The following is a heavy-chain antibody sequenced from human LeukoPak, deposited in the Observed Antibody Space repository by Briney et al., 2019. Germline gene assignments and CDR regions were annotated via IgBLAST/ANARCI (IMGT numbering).Heavy chain of an antibody. V-gene: IGHV4-59*08. CDR1: GGSLSNYY. Sequence: SETLSLPCTVSGGSLSNYYWSWIRQPPGKGLEWIGYIYYSGSINYNPSLKSRVTISVDMSKNQFSLQLSSVTAADTAVYYCARQSRDGDYIAKLFDYWGQGTLVTVSS. J-gene: IGHJ4*02. CDR3: ARQSRDGDYIAKLFDY. CDR2: IYYSGSI. D-gene: IGHD4-17*01.